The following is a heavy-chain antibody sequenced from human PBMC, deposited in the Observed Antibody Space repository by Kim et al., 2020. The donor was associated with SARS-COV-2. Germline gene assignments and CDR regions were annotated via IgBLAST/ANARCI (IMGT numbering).Heavy chain of an antibody. V-gene: IGHV4-39*02. CDR2: IYYSGST. D-gene: IGHD6-13*01. CDR1: GGSISSSSYY. Sequence: SETLSLTCTVSGGSISSSSYYWGWIRQPPGKGLEWIGSIYYSGSTYYNPSLKSRVTISVDTSKNQFSLKLSSVTAADTAVYYCAREQQLVPFDYWGQGTLVTVSS. CDR3: AREQQLVPFDY. J-gene: IGHJ4*02.